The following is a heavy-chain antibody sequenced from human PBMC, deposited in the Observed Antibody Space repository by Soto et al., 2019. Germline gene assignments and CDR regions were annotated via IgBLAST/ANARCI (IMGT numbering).Heavy chain of an antibody. D-gene: IGHD4-17*01. Sequence: QITLKESGPTLVKPTQTLTLTCTFSGFSLSTSGVGVGWIRQPPGKALEWLALIYWDDDKRYSPSLKSRLTITKDTSKNQVVLTMTNMDPVDTATYYCAHLDDYGDYLNWFDPWGQGTLVTVSS. V-gene: IGHV2-5*02. J-gene: IGHJ5*02. CDR2: IYWDDDK. CDR1: GFSLSTSGVG. CDR3: AHLDDYGDYLNWFDP.